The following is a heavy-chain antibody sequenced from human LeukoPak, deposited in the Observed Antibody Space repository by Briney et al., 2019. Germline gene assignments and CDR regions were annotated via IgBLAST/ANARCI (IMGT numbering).Heavy chain of an antibody. D-gene: IGHD2-2*01. Sequence: SETLSLTCAVYGGSFSGYYWSWIRQPPGKGLEWIGEINHSGSTNYNPSLKSRVTISVDTSKNQFSLKLSSVTAADTAVYYCARESVVVPAAKDDAFDIWGQGIMVTVSS. CDR1: GGSFSGYY. CDR3: ARESVVVPAAKDDAFDI. J-gene: IGHJ3*02. V-gene: IGHV4-34*01. CDR2: INHSGST.